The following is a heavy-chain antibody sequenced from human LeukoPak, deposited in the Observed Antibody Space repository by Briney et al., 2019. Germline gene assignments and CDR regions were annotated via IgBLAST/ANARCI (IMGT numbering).Heavy chain of an antibody. J-gene: IGHJ4*02. CDR3: ARSELLWFGGVNSGFDY. V-gene: IGHV4-59*01. CDR1: GGSFSSYY. D-gene: IGHD3-10*01. Sequence: SETVSLTCTVCGGSFSSYYWSWIRQPPEKGLEGIGYIYYSGSTNYNPSLKSRVTISLDTSKNQFSLKLSSVTAADTAVYYCARSELLWFGGVNSGFDYWGQGTLVTVSS. CDR2: IYYSGST.